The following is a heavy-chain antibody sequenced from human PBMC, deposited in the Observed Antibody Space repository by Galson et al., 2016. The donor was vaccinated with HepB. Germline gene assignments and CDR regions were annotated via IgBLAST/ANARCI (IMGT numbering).Heavy chain of an antibody. V-gene: IGHV4-39*01. CDR2: FFYSGNS. Sequence: ETLSLTCTVSGGSMSSNSYYWGWIRQSPGKGLEWIGNFFYSGNSFYNPSLKSRVNIYLDTSKNEISLNLKSVTAADTAVYYCARGILDYGGNAFDYWGQGTLVTVSS. CDR1: GGSMSSNSYY. D-gene: IGHD4/OR15-4a*01. J-gene: IGHJ4*02. CDR3: ARGILDYGGNAFDY.